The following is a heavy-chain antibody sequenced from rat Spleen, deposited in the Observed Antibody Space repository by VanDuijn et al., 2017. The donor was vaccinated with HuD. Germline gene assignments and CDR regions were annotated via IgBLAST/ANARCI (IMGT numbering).Heavy chain of an antibody. CDR1: GFISSDHY. CDR2: INYDGRST. V-gene: IGHV5-29*01. J-gene: IGHJ4*01. D-gene: IGHD4-3*01. CDR3: ARKGRGERTYYYVMDA. Sequence: EVQLVESDGGLVQPGRSLKLSCAASGFISSDHYVAWVRQAPTKGLEWVATINYDGRSTFYRDSVRDRFTISRDNGKNTLYLQIDSLKSEDTATYSCARKGRGERTYYYVMDAWGQGVAVTVSS.